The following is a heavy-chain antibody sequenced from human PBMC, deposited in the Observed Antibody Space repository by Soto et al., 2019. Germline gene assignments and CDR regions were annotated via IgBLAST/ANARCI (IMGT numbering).Heavy chain of an antibody. CDR2: ISAYNGNT. D-gene: IGHD6-13*01. J-gene: IGHJ3*02. Sequence: EASVKVSCKASGYTFTSYGISWVRQAPGQGLEWMGWISAYNGNTNYAQKLQGRVTMTTDTSTSTAYMELRSLRSDDTAVYYCARDRGVYSSMRVRVFDIWGQGTMVTVSS. V-gene: IGHV1-18*01. CDR3: ARDRGVYSSMRVRVFDI. CDR1: GYTFTSYG.